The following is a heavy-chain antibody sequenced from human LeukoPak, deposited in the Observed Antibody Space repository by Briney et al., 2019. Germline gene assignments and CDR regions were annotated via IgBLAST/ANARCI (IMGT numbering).Heavy chain of an antibody. CDR1: GFTFSSYY. D-gene: IGHD5-18*01. CDR3: AIGGYSYGSRIDY. Sequence: QTGGSLRLSCAASGFTFSSYYMSWVRQAPGKGLEWVANIKQDGGEKYYVDIVKGRSTISRGNAKNSLYLQMNSLRAEDTAVYYCAIGGYSYGSRIDYWGQGTLVTVTS. CDR2: IKQDGGEK. V-gene: IGHV3-7*01. J-gene: IGHJ4*02.